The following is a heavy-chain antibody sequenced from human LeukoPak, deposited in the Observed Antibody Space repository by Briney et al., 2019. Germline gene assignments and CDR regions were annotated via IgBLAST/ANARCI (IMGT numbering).Heavy chain of an antibody. V-gene: IGHV3-64*01. CDR1: GFTLNNYA. J-gene: IGHJ4*02. CDR2: ISSNGGST. Sequence: GGSLRLSCAASGFTLNNYAMSWVRQAPGKGLGYVSAISSNGGSTYYANSVKGRFTISRDNSKNTLYLQMGSLRAEDMAVYYCARGYDFWSGYWSHSDYWGQGTLVTVSS. D-gene: IGHD3-3*01. CDR3: ARGYDFWSGYWSHSDY.